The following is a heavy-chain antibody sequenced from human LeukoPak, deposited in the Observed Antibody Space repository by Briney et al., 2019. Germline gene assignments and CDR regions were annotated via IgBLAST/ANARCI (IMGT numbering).Heavy chain of an antibody. CDR2: ISSSSSTI. D-gene: IGHD2-15*01. V-gene: IGHV3-48*04. Sequence: TGGSLRLSCAASGFTFSSYSMNWVRQAPGKGLEWVSYISSSSSTIYYADSVKGRFTISRDNAKNSLYLQMNSLRAEDTAVYYCAREGLRLAATPRGFDYWGQGTLVTVSS. CDR3: AREGLRLAATPRGFDY. CDR1: GFTFSSYS. J-gene: IGHJ4*02.